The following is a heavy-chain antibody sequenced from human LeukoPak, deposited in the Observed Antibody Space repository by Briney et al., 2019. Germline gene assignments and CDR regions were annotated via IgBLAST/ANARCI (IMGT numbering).Heavy chain of an antibody. J-gene: IGHJ4*02. CDR2: ISYDGSNK. D-gene: IGHD3-22*01. CDR1: GFTFSSYA. Sequence: PGRSLRLYCAASGFTFSSYAMHWVRQAPGKGLEWVAVISYDGSNKYYADSVKGRFTISRDNSKNTLYLQMNSLRAEDTAVYYCAKDSSGYGFDYWGQGTLVTVSS. CDR3: AKDSSGYGFDY. V-gene: IGHV3-30-3*01.